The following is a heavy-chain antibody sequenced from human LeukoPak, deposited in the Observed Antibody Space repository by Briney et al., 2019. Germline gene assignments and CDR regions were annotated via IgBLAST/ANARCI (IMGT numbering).Heavy chain of an antibody. CDR2: ISAYNGNT. CDR1: GYTFTSYG. CDR3: ARDIRSRVVRGYYFDY. D-gene: IGHD3-10*01. Sequence: GASVKVSCKASGYTFTSYGISWVGQAPGQGLEWMGWISAYNGNTNYAQKLQGRVTMTTDTSTSTAYMELRSLRSDDTAVYYCARDIRSRVVRGYYFDYWGQGTLVTVSS. V-gene: IGHV1-18*01. J-gene: IGHJ4*02.